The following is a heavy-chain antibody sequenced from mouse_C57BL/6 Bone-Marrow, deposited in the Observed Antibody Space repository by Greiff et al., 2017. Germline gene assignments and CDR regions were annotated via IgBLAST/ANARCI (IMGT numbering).Heavy chain of an antibody. CDR3: ARGKRLTGSYCDY. V-gene: IGHV1-78*01. CDR1: GYTFTDHT. Sequence: VQLQQSDAELVKPGASVKISCKVSGYTFTDHTIHWMKQRPEQGLEWIGYIYPRDGSTKYSEKFKGKATLTADKSSNTAYMQLNSLTSEDSAVYFCARGKRLTGSYCDYWGQGTTLTVSS. J-gene: IGHJ2*01. CDR2: IYPRDGST. D-gene: IGHD4-1*01.